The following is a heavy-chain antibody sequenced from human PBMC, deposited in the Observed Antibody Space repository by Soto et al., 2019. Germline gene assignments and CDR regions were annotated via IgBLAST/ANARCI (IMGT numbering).Heavy chain of an antibody. D-gene: IGHD3-22*01. CDR3: ERHATYADNSGSYNYWYLDL. CDR1: GGSISSRSHY. V-gene: IGHV4-39*01. Sequence: QVQLYESGPRLVKPSETLSLTCTVAGGSISSRSHYWGWIRQPPGKGLEWIGSIYYSGTTYYNPSLKSRVTIAVDTSKNQISLNLTSVTAADMAVFYCERHATYADNSGSYNYWYLDLWGRGTLVTVSA. J-gene: IGHJ2*01. CDR2: IYYSGTT.